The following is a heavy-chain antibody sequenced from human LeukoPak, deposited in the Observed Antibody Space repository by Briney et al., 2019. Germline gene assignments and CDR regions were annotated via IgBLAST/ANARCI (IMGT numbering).Heavy chain of an antibody. CDR1: GFTFSSYW. D-gene: IGHD6-13*01. J-gene: IGHJ4*02. CDR3: ASPPYSSSWYYFDY. Sequence: GGSLRLSCAASGFTFSSYWMHWVRQAPGKGLVWVSRINSDGSSTSYADSVKGRFTISRDNAKNTLYLQMNSLRAEDMAVYYCASPPYSSSWYYFDYWGQGTLVTVSS. V-gene: IGHV3-74*01. CDR2: INSDGSST.